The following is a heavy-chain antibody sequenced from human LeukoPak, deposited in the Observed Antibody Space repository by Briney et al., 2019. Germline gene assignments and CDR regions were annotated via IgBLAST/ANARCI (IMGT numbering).Heavy chain of an antibody. V-gene: IGHV7-4-1*02. CDR2: INTNTGNP. Sequence: ASVKVSCKASGGTFSSYAISWVRQAPGQGLEWMGWINTNTGNPTYAQGFTGRFVFSLDTSVSTAYLQISSLKAEDTAVYYCARDPYSSSWDWYFDLWGRGTLVTVSS. D-gene: IGHD6-13*01. J-gene: IGHJ2*01. CDR1: GGTFSSYA. CDR3: ARDPYSSSWDWYFDL.